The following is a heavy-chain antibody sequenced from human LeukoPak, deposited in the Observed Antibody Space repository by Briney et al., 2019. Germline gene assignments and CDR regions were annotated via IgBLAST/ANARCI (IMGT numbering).Heavy chain of an antibody. CDR3: ARRGYCGGDCYSHFDL. J-gene: IGHJ2*01. D-gene: IGHD2-21*01. CDR1: GYSFTSYW. CDR2: IYPGDSDT. V-gene: IGHV5-51*01. Sequence: GESLKISCKGSGYSFTSYWIGWVRQMPGKGLEWMGIIYPGDSDTRYSPSFQGQVTISADKSISTAYLQWSSLKASDTAMYYRARRGYCGGDCYSHFDLWGRGTLVTVSS.